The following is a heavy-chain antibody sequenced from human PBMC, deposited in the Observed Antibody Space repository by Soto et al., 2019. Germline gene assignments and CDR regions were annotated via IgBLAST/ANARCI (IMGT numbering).Heavy chain of an antibody. J-gene: IGHJ5*02. CDR1: GGSISSYY. D-gene: IGHD6-6*01. V-gene: IGHV4-59*01. CDR2: IYYSGST. CDR3: ARGLRIAARPVAWFDP. Sequence: LSLTCTVSGGSISSYYWSWIRQPPGKGLEWIGYIYYSGSTNYNPSLKSRVTISVDTSKNQFSLKLSSVTAADTAVYYCARGLRIAARPVAWFDPWGQGTLVTVSS.